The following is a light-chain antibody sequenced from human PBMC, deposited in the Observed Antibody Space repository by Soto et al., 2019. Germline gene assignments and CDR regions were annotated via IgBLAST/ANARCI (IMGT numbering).Light chain of an antibody. CDR2: DAT. CDR3: QQYERYAPC. Sequence: DIQMTQSPSSLSASVGDRVTIICRASQGINSYLARFQQKPGKAPKSLIYDATSLQSGVPSRFSGSGSGTDFSLTISSLQAEDVAAYFCQQYERYAPCFGGGTKWEI. V-gene: IGKV1-16*01. J-gene: IGKJ4*01. CDR1: QGINSY.